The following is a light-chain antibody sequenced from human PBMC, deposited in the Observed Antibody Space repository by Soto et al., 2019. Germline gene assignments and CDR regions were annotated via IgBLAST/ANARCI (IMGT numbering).Light chain of an antibody. CDR3: QHASSLPHT. CDR1: QDISTW. Sequence: DIQMTQSPSSVSASVGDRVTITCRASQDISTWLAWYQQKPGKVPKLLIYGASSLQAGVPSRFSGSGSGTDFTLTISSLQAEDFATYYCQHASSLPHTFGQGTKLEIK. CDR2: GAS. V-gene: IGKV1-12*01. J-gene: IGKJ2*01.